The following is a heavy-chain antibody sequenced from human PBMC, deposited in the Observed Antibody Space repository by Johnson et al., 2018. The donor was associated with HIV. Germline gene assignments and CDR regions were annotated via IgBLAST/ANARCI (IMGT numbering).Heavy chain of an antibody. Sequence: VQLVESGGGLVQPGGSLRLSCAASGFTFRNYAMSWVRQAPGKGLEWVSTIGTGSSIKYVDSVKGRFTISRDNPKNSLYLQMNSMRAEDTAMYYCARRMVVGYHAFDIWGQGTMVTVSS. V-gene: IGHV3-69-1*01. D-gene: IGHD2-21*01. J-gene: IGHJ3*02. CDR3: ARRMVVGYHAFDI. CDR2: IGTGSSI. CDR1: GFTFRNYA.